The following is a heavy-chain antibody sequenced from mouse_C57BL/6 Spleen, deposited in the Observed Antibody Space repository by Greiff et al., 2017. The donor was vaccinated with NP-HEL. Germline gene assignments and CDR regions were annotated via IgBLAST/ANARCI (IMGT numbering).Heavy chain of an antibody. V-gene: IGHV5-6*01. Sequence: VKLMESGGDLVKPGGSLKLSCAASEFTFSSYGMSWVRQTPDKRLEWVATISSGGSYPYYPDSVRGRFTISRVNAKNTLYLQMSRLKSEDTAMYYCAGQGDYYGSSSSYYARDYWGQGTSVTVSS. CDR3: AGQGDYYGSSSSYYARDY. CDR1: EFTFSSYG. J-gene: IGHJ4*01. CDR2: ISSGGSYP. D-gene: IGHD1-1*01.